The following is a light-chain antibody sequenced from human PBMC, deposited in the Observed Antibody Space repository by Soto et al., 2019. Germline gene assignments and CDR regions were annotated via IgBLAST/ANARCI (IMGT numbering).Light chain of an antibody. Sequence: IVLTQSPGTLSLSPGEVATLSCEASQTITYNSLAWYQKKPGLAPRLLVYDASNRATGIPDRFSGSGSGTDFTLTISTLEPEDFAVYYCQHYGSSISTFGVVTSV. CDR1: QTITYNS. J-gene: IGKJ4*01. CDR3: QHYGSSIST. CDR2: DAS. V-gene: IGKV3D-20*01.